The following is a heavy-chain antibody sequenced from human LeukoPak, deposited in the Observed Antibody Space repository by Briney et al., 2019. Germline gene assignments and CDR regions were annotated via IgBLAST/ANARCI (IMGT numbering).Heavy chain of an antibody. Sequence: ASVKVSCKASGGTFSSYAISWVRQAPGQGLEWMGRIIPILGIANYAQKFQGRVTITADKSTSTAYMELSSLRSEDTAVYYCARENGYTHQGWFDPWGQGTLVTVSS. CDR1: GGTFSSYA. D-gene: IGHD5-18*01. V-gene: IGHV1-69*04. CDR2: IIPILGIA. CDR3: ARENGYTHQGWFDP. J-gene: IGHJ5*02.